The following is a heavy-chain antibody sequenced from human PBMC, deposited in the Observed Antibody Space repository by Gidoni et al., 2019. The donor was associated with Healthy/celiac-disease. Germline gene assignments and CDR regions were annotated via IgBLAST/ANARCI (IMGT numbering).Heavy chain of an antibody. CDR2: ISYDGSNK. V-gene: IGHV3-30*18. CDR3: AKDIVPHSRHGYYFDY. Sequence: VQLVESGGGVVQPGRSLRLSCAASGFTFSSYGMHWVRQAPGKGLEWVAVISYDGSNKYYADSVKGRFTISRDNSKNTLYLQMNSLRAEDTAVYYCAKDIVPHSRHGYYFDYWGQGTLVTVSS. J-gene: IGHJ4*02. D-gene: IGHD2-8*01. CDR1: GFTFSSYG.